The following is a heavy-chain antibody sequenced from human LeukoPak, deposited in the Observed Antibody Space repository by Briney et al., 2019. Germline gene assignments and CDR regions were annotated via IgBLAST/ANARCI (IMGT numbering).Heavy chain of an antibody. Sequence: SETLSLTCIVSGGSISNSSYYWGWIRQPPGKGLEWIGSIYYSGSAYYNPSLKSRVTISVDTSKNQFSLKLTSVTAADTAAYYCARHWVVTPNYWGQGTLVTVSS. J-gene: IGHJ4*02. D-gene: IGHD4-23*01. V-gene: IGHV4-39*01. CDR3: ARHWVVTPNY. CDR2: IYYSGSA. CDR1: GGSISNSSYY.